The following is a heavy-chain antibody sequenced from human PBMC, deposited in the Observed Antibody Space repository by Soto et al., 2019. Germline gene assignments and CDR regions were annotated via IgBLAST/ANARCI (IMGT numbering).Heavy chain of an antibody. CDR3: ARRSDSYGSGSYSDY. V-gene: IGHV3-30*04. CDR1: GFTFSSYA. Sequence: GGSLRLSCAASGFTFSSYAMHWVRQAPGKGLEWVAVISYDGSNKYYADSVKGRFTISRDNSKNTLYLQMNSLRAEETAVYYWARRSDSYGSGSYSDYWGQGTLVTVSS. CDR2: ISYDGSNK. D-gene: IGHD3-10*01. J-gene: IGHJ4*02.